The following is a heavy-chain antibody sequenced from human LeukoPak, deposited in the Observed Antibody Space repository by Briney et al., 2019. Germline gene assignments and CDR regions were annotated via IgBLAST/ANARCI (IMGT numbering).Heavy chain of an antibody. CDR1: GFTFSSYA. D-gene: IGHD4-17*01. V-gene: IGHV3-30-3*01. J-gene: IGHJ4*02. CDR2: ISYDGSNK. CDR3: ARASDGEPYYFDY. Sequence: GGSLRLSCAASGFTFSSYAMHWVRQAPGKGLEWVAVISYDGSNKYYADSVKGRFTISRDNSKNTLYLQMNSLRAEDTAVYYCARASDGEPYYFDYWGQGTLVTVSS.